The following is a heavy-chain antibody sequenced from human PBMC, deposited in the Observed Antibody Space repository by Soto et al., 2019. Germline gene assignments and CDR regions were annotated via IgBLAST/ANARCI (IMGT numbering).Heavy chain of an antibody. Sequence: LSLTCTVSGGSISSGGYYWSWIRQHPGKGLEWIGYIYYSGSTYYNPSLKSRVTISVDTSKNQFSLKLSSVTAADTAVYYCARDQKYDSSGYSRSIYYYGMDVWGQGTTVTVSS. D-gene: IGHD3-22*01. CDR3: ARDQKYDSSGYSRSIYYYGMDV. V-gene: IGHV4-31*03. CDR1: GGSISSGGYY. CDR2: IYYSGST. J-gene: IGHJ6*02.